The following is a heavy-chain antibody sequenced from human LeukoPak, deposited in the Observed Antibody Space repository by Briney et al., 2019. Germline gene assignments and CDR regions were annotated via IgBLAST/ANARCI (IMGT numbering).Heavy chain of an antibody. J-gene: IGHJ4*02. CDR2: IYISGST. D-gene: IGHD3-22*01. V-gene: IGHV4-4*07. Sequence: PSETLSLTCTVSGGSISNYYWTLIRQPAEKGLEWIGRIYISGSTNYNPSLKSRVTMSLDTSKNQFSVKLTSVTAADTAVYYCARESSRYPYYFDYWGQGTLVTVSS. CDR1: GGSISNYY. CDR3: ARESSRYPYYFDY.